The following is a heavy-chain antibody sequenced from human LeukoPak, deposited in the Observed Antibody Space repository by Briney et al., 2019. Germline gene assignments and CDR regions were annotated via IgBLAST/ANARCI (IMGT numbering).Heavy chain of an antibody. CDR1: GFTFSSYG. Sequence: GRSLRLSCAASGFTFSSYGMHWVRQAPGKGLEWVAVISYDGSNKYYADSVKGRFTISRDNSKNTLYLQMNSLRVEDTAVYYCAKDYIEDVWGQGTTVTVSS. J-gene: IGHJ6*02. V-gene: IGHV3-30*18. CDR3: AKDYIEDV. CDR2: ISYDGSNK.